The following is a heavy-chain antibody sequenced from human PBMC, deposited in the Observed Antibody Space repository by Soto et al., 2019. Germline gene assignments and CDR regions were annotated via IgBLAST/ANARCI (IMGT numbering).Heavy chain of an antibody. Sequence: VASVKVSCKASGYTFTSYAMHWVRQAPGQRLEWMGWINAGNGNTKYSQKFQGRVTITRDTSASTAYMELSSLRSEDTAVYYCARGSPVLWFGDHGFDPWGQGTLVTVSS. D-gene: IGHD3-10*01. CDR2: INAGNGNT. CDR3: ARGSPVLWFGDHGFDP. CDR1: GYTFTSYA. J-gene: IGHJ5*02. V-gene: IGHV1-3*01.